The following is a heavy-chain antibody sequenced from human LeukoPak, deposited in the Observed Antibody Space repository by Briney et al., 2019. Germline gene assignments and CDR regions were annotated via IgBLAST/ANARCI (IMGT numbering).Heavy chain of an antibody. D-gene: IGHD5-18*01. V-gene: IGHV3-48*03. Sequence: GGSLRLSCAASGFTFSSYEMNWVRQAPGKGLEWVSYISSSGSTIYYADSVKGRFTISRDNSKNTLYLQMNSLRAEDTAVYYCAKDGGYRYGYEDMDVWGKGPTVSVSS. CDR2: ISSSGSTI. CDR1: GFTFSSYE. J-gene: IGHJ6*03. CDR3: AKDGGYRYGYEDMDV.